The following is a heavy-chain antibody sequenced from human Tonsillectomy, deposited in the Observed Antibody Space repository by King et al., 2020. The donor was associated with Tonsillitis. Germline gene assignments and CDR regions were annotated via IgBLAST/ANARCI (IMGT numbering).Heavy chain of an antibody. CDR1: GFAFSSYG. CDR3: ARERLYSRGWGIDY. CDR2: ISYDASRE. Sequence: VQLVESGGGVVQPGRSLRLSCASSGFAFSSYGMHWVRQAPGKGLEWVAVISYDASRENYADSVKGRFTVSRDNSKNTLYLQRNSLRAEDTAVYYCARERLYSRGWGIDYWGQGSLVTVSS. D-gene: IGHD6-19*01. J-gene: IGHJ4*02. V-gene: IGHV3-33*05.